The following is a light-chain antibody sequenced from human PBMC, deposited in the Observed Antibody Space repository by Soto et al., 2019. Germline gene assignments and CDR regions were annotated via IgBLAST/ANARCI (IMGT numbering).Light chain of an antibody. CDR2: GNT. J-gene: IGLJ1*01. CDR3: QSKNTTPSAPYV. V-gene: IGLV1-40*01. Sequence: QSVLTQPPSVSGAPGQRVTISCTGSSSNIGANYGVNWYQQLPGTAPKLLIYGNTKRPSGVPDRFSGSKAGTSASLAITGLQAEDGADYYCQSKNTTPSAPYVFGTGTQLTVL. CDR1: SSNIGANYG.